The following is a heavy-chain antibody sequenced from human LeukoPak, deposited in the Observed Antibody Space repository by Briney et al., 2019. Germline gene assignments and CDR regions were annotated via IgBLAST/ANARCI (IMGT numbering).Heavy chain of an antibody. CDR1: GGSFSGYY. CDR3: AREGYCNRTSCSLSPFDY. CDR2: INHSGST. J-gene: IGHJ4*02. Sequence: SETLSLTCAVYGGSFSGYYWSWIRQPPGKGLEWIGEINHSGSTNYNPSLKSRVTISVDTSKNQFSLKLSSVTAADTAVYYCAREGYCNRTSCSLSPFDYWGQGTLVTVSS. V-gene: IGHV4-34*01. D-gene: IGHD2-2*01.